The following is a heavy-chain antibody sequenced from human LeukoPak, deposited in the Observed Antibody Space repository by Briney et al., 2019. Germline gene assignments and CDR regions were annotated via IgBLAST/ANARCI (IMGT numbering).Heavy chain of an antibody. CDR3: ARYDNGWYYFDY. CDR2: MNPNSGNT. Sequence: ASVKVSCKASGYTFTSYDINWVRQATGQGLEWMGWMNPNSGNTGYAQKFQGRVTMTRNTSISTAYMELSSLRSEDTAVYYCARYDNGWYYFDYWGQGTLVTVSS. V-gene: IGHV1-8*01. D-gene: IGHD6-19*01. J-gene: IGHJ4*02. CDR1: GYTFTSYD.